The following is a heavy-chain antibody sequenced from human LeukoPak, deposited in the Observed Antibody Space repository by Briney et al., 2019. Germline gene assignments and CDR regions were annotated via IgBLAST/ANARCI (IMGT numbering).Heavy chain of an antibody. CDR2: ISYDGSNK. CDR1: GFTFSNYA. D-gene: IGHD5-18*01. Sequence: GGSLRLSCAASGFTFSNYAMTWVRQAPGKGLEWVAVISYDGSNKYYADSVKGRFTISRDNSKNTLYLQMNSLRAEDTAVYYCARGDYTAMVTFGYWGQGTLVTVSS. CDR3: ARGDYTAMVTFGY. J-gene: IGHJ4*02. V-gene: IGHV3-30-3*01.